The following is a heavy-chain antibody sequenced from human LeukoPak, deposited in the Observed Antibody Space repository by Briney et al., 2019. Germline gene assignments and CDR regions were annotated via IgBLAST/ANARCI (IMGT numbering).Heavy chain of an antibody. D-gene: IGHD5-18*01. J-gene: IGHJ4*02. CDR1: GGSISSGGYY. V-gene: IGHV4-31*03. CDR3: ARGSYGREFDY. Sequence: SETLSLTCTVSGGSISSGGYYWSWLRQHPGKGLEWIGYIYCSGSTYYNPSLKSRVTISVDTSKNQFSLKLSSVTAADTALYYCARGSYGREFDYWGQGTLVTVSS. CDR2: IYCSGST.